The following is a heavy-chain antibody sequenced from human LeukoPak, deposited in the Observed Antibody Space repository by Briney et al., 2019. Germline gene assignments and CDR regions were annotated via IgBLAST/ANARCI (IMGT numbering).Heavy chain of an antibody. D-gene: IGHD3-16*01. CDR2: INPNSGGT. CDR3: VRGYYVTGTDY. Sequence: ASVKVSCKASGYTFTGYYMHWVRQAPGQGLEWMGWINPNSGGTNYAQKFQGRVTLTRDTSISTAYMDLSWLRSDDTALYYCVRGYYVTGTDYWGQGTLVTVSS. V-gene: IGHV1-2*02. J-gene: IGHJ4*02. CDR1: GYTFTGYY.